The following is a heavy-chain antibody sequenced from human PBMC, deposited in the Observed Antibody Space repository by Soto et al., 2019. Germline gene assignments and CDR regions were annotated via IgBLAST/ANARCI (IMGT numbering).Heavy chain of an antibody. CDR1: GGSISSGGYY. V-gene: IGHV4-31*03. Sequence: PSETLSLTCTVSGGSISSGGYYWSWIRQHPGKGLEWIGYIYYSGSTYYNPSLKSRVTISVDTSKNQFSLKLSSVTAADTAVYYCARSQYGWNYFDYWGQGTLVTVSS. CDR3: ARSQYGWNYFDY. J-gene: IGHJ4*02. CDR2: IYYSGST. D-gene: IGHD6-19*01.